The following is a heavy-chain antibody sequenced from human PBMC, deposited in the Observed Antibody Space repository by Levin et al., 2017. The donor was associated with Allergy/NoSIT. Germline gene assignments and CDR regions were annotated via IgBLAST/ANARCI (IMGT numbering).Heavy chain of an antibody. Sequence: GSLRLSCAVYGGSFSGYYWSWIRQPPGKGLEWIGEINHSGSTNYNPSLKSRVTISVDTSKNQFSLKLSSVTAADTAVYYCARGPQWLVLRDAFDSWGQGTMVTVSS. CDR1: GGSFSGYY. D-gene: IGHD6-19*01. J-gene: IGHJ3*02. CDR2: INHSGST. CDR3: ARGPQWLVLRDAFDS. V-gene: IGHV4-34*01.